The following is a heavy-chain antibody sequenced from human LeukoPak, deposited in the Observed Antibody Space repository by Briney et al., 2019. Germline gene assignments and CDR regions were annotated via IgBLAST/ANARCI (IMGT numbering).Heavy chain of an antibody. CDR3: ARDVSSVATAAPGHWGVDV. D-gene: IGHD6-13*01. CDR1: GYTFTGYY. J-gene: IGHJ6*02. V-gene: IGHV1-2*02. Sequence: ASVKVSCKTSGYTFTGYYIHWVRQAPGQGLEWLGWINPNTGDINYAQKFQGRFTTARDTSISTAYMEVSSLRSDDTAVYYCARDVSSVATAAPGHWGVDVWGQGTTVTVSS. CDR2: INPNTGDI.